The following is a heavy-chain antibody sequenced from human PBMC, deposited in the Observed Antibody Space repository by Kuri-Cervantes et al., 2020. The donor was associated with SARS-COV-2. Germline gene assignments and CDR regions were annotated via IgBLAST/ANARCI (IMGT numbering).Heavy chain of an antibody. V-gene: IGHV3-48*04. J-gene: IGHJ4*02. CDR1: GFTFSSYA. Sequence: GESLKISCAASGFTFSSYAMSWVRQAPGKGLEWVSYISSSGSTIYYADSVKGRFTISRDNAKNSLYLQMNSLRAEDTAVYYCAIPPYEGSGYWGQGTLVTVSS. CDR3: AIPPYEGSGY. CDR2: ISSSGSTI. D-gene: IGHD3-22*01.